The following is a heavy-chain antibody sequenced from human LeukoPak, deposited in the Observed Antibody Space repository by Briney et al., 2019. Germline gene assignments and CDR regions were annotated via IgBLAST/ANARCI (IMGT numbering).Heavy chain of an antibody. J-gene: IGHJ4*02. D-gene: IGHD3-10*01. Sequence: PGGSLRLSCAASGFTFDDYAMHWVRQAPGKGLEWVSGISWNSGSIGYADSVKGRFTISRDNSKNTLYLQMNSLRAEDTAVYYCAKFSQVRGVTPPDYWGQGTLVTVSS. CDR1: GFTFDDYA. V-gene: IGHV3-9*01. CDR3: AKFSQVRGVTPPDY. CDR2: ISWNSGSI.